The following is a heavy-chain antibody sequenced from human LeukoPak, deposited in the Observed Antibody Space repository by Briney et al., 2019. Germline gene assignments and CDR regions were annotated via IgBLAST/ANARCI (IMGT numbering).Heavy chain of an antibody. Sequence: GASVKVSCKVSGYTLTQLPMHWVRPAPGKGLEGMGGFDPEDGETIDAQKFQGRVTMTEDTSTDTAYMELSSLRSEDTAVYYCATVNPQYCSSTSCSFNWFDPWGQGTLVTVSS. CDR1: GYTLTQLP. J-gene: IGHJ5*02. V-gene: IGHV1-24*01. CDR3: ATVNPQYCSSTSCSFNWFDP. D-gene: IGHD2-2*01. CDR2: FDPEDGET.